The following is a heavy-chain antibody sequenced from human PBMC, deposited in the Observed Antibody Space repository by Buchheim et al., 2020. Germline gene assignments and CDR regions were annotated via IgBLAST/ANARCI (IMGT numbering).Heavy chain of an antibody. CDR1: GYTFGDHS. CDR3: TRDASVIHFDH. J-gene: IGHJ4*02. Sequence: QVQLVQSGSELKKPGASVKVSCRTSGYTFGDHSINWLRQAPGQGLEWMGWINAKTGNPTHALAFTGRFVFSLDTSVSTAYLQITSLKAEDTAVYYCTRDASVIHFDHWGQGAL. CDR2: INAKTGNP. V-gene: IGHV7-4-1*02. D-gene: IGHD2-21*01.